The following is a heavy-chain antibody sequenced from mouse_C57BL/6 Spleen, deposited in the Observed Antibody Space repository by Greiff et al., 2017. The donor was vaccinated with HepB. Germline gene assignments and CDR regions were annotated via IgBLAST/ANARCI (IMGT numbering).Heavy chain of an antibody. V-gene: IGHV1-52*01. CDR3: ARSGQLRQWGFAY. CDR1: GYTFTSYW. Sequence: QVQLKQPGAELVRPGSSVKLSCKASGYTFTSYWMHWVKQRPIQGLEWIGNIDPSDSETHYNQKFKDKATLTVDKSSSTAYMQLSSLTSEDSAVYYCARSGQLRQWGFAYWGQGTLVTVSA. CDR2: IDPSDSET. J-gene: IGHJ3*01. D-gene: IGHD3-2*02.